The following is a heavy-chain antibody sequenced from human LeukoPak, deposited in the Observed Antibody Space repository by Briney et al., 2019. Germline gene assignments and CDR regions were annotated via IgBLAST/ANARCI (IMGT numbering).Heavy chain of an antibody. V-gene: IGHV1-46*01. CDR1: EYTFISYY. J-gene: IGHJ3*02. Sequence: ASVKVSCKASEYTFISYYMHWVRQAPGQGLEWMGIINPSGGSTSYAQKFQGRVTMTRDTSTSTVYMELSSLRSEDTAVYYCAISSEAFDIWGQGTMVTVSS. CDR3: AISSEAFDI. CDR2: INPSGGST.